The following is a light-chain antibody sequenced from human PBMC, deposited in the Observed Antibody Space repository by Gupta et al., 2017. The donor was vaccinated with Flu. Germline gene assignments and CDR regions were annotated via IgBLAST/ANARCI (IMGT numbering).Light chain of an antibody. CDR2: DAS. Sequence: EIVLTQSHATLSLSPGERATLAFRASQSVSSYLAWYQQKPGQATRHLIYDASNRATGTPARFSGGGSGTDFTLTISSLEPEDFAVYYCQQRSNWLTFGGGTKVEIK. CDR1: QSVSSY. CDR3: QQRSNWLT. V-gene: IGKV3-11*01. J-gene: IGKJ4*01.